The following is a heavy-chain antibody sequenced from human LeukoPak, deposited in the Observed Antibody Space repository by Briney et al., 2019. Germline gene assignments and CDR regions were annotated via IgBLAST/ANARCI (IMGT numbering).Heavy chain of an antibody. Sequence: ASVKVSCKPSGYTFTAYYLHWVRQAPGQGLEWMGWINPTSGGTHYAQKFQGRVTMTRDTSISTAYMELSSLTSDDTAVYYCAREGIAEPDTNWFDPWGQGTLVTVSS. D-gene: IGHD6-13*01. CDR2: INPTSGGT. CDR1: GYTFTAYY. V-gene: IGHV1-2*02. J-gene: IGHJ5*02. CDR3: AREGIAEPDTNWFDP.